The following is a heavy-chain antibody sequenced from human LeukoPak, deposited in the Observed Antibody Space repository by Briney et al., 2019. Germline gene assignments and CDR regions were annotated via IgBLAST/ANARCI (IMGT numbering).Heavy chain of an antibody. V-gene: IGHV1-2*02. D-gene: IGHD6-13*01. J-gene: IGHJ4*02. CDR1: GYTFTGYY. Sequence: SVKVPCKACGYTFTGYYMQWVRQAPGQGLEWMGWINPNSGGTNYAQKLQGRVTMTRDTSISTAYMELSRLRSDDTAVYYCARAGIAAAGTFFDYCGQRALVSVSS. CDR3: ARAGIAAAGTFFDY. CDR2: INPNSGGT.